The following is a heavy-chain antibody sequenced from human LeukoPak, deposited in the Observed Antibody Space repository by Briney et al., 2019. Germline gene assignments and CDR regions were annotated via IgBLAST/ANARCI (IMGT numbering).Heavy chain of an antibody. J-gene: IGHJ6*03. V-gene: IGHV4-59*01. CDR1: GGSISSYF. CDR2: IYDSGST. Sequence: PSGTLSLTCTVSGGSISSYFWSWIRQPPGKGLEWIGYIYDSGSTNYNPSLKSRVTISVDTSKNQFSLKLSSVTAADTAVYYCAGGYSYGSTYYYMDVWGKGTTVTISS. D-gene: IGHD5-18*01. CDR3: AGGYSYGSTYYYMDV.